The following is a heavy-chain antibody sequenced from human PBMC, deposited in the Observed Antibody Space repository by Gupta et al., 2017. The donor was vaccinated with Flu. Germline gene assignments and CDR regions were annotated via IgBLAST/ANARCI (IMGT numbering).Heavy chain of an antibody. CDR3: AKDTQQLDY. CDR1: GFSFSTHG. CDR2: LSYDGRNT. J-gene: IGHJ4*02. Sequence: QVQLVESGGGVVQTGRSLRLSCAASGFSFSTHGIHWPRQAPGKGLEWVALLSYDGRNTYYADSVKGRFIISRDDSKKTLFLQMNSLKPEDTAIYYCAKDTQQLDYWGQGTLVTVSS. D-gene: IGHD6-13*01. V-gene: IGHV3-30*18.